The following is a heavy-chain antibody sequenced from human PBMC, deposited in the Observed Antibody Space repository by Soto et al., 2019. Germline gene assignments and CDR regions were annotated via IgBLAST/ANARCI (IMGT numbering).Heavy chain of an antibody. CDR3: ARHRDILSGYSAADN. CDR1: GYSFTNYW. V-gene: IGHV5-10-1*01. J-gene: IGHJ4*02. Sequence: GESLKISCKASGYSFTNYWITWMRQTPGKGLECMGMIDPSDSYSNYSPSFQGHVTMSVDKSISSAYLRFSSLKASDTAMYYCARHRDILSGYSAADNWGQGTQVTVSS. CDR2: IDPSDSYS. D-gene: IGHD3-9*01.